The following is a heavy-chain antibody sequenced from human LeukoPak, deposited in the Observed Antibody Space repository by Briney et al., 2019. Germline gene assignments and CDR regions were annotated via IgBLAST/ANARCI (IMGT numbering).Heavy chain of an antibody. Sequence: GGSLRLSCAASGFTFSDHAMSWVRQAPGKGLEWVAFIGGTDGSTYYADSVKGRFTISRDNPKNTLHFQMNSLRAEDTAVYHCVRDGGYSTSLGDYWGQGTLVTVSS. D-gene: IGHD6-13*01. CDR3: VRDGGYSTSLGDY. CDR1: GFTFSDHA. CDR2: IGGTDGST. J-gene: IGHJ4*02. V-gene: IGHV3-23*01.